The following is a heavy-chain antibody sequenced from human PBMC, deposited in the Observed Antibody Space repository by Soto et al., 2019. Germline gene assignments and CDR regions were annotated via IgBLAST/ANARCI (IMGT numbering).Heavy chain of an antibody. V-gene: IGHV3-21*01. CDR1: GFTFSSYS. Sequence: PGGSLRLSCAASGFTFSSYSMNWVRQAPGKGLEWVSSISSSSSYIYYADSVKGRFTISRDNAKNSLYLQMNSLRAEDTAVYYCARVLFSMVMGLMDVWGQGTTVTVSS. J-gene: IGHJ6*02. CDR2: ISSSSSYI. D-gene: IGHD2-8*01. CDR3: ARVLFSMVMGLMDV.